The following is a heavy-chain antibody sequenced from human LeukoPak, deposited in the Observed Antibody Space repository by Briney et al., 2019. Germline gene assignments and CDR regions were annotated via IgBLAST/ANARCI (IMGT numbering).Heavy chain of an antibody. CDR3: ARTTEGGYTYGYFYYYYMDV. V-gene: IGHV4-34*01. D-gene: IGHD5-18*01. J-gene: IGHJ6*03. Sequence: PSETLSLTCGVYGGSYSDYYWSWIRQPPGKGLEWIGEINHSGITNYNPSLKSRVTISLDTSKNQFSLKLSSVTAADTAVYYCARTTEGGYTYGYFYYYYMDVWGKGTTVTISS. CDR1: GGSYSDYY. CDR2: INHSGIT.